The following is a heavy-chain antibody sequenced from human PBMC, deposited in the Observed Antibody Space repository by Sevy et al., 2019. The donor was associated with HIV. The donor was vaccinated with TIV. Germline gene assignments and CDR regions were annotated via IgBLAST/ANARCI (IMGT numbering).Heavy chain of an antibody. CDR1: GYSFTSYW. D-gene: IGHD3-22*01. CDR2: IYPGDSDT. J-gene: IGHJ4*02. V-gene: IGHV5-51*01. Sequence: GESLKISCKGSGYSFTSYWIGWVRQMPGKGLEWMGIIYPGDSDTRYSPSFQGKVTISADKSISTAYLQWSSLKASDTAMYYCASHHYYDSSGIPYYFDYWGQGTLVTVSS. CDR3: ASHHYYDSSGIPYYFDY.